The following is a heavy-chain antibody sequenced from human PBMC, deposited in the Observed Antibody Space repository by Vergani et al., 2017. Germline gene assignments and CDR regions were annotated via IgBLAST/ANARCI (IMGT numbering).Heavy chain of an antibody. D-gene: IGHD6-13*01. V-gene: IGHV5-51*01. CDR3: ARQVSGIAAAGLFDY. CDR1: GYSFTNYW. CDR2: IYPGDSDT. Sequence: EVQLVQSGAEVKKPGESLKISCKGSGYSFTNYWIAWVRQLPGKGLEWMGIIYPGDSDTRYSPSFQGQVTISVDKSISTAYLQWSSLKASDTAMYYCARQVSGIAAAGLFDYWGQGTLVTVSS. J-gene: IGHJ4*02.